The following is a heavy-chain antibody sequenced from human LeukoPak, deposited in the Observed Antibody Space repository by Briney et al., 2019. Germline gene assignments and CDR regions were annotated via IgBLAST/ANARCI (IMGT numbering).Heavy chain of an antibody. V-gene: IGHV1-69*01. Sequence: ASVKVSCKASGGTFSSYAISWVRQAPGQGLEWMGGIIPIFGTANYAQKFQGRVTITADESTSTAYMELSSLRSEDTAVYYCTRDKRGYAFDIWGQGTMVTVSS. CDR1: GGTFSSYA. J-gene: IGHJ3*02. CDR3: TRDKRGYAFDI. D-gene: IGHD3-16*01. CDR2: IIPIFGTA.